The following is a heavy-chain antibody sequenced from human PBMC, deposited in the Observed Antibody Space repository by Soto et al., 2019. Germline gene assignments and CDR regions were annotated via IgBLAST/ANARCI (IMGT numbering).Heavy chain of an antibody. CDR3: ARLDYEQYYFDY. Sequence: GDALTLSSMGCGYSCSISSIGCVRQMPGKGLEWMGIIYPGDSDTRYSPSFQGQVTISADKSISTAYLQWSSLKASDTAMYYCARLDYEQYYFDYWGQSTLV. J-gene: IGHJ4*02. CDR1: GYSCSISS. CDR2: IYPGDSDT. D-gene: IGHD4-17*01. V-gene: IGHV5-51*01.